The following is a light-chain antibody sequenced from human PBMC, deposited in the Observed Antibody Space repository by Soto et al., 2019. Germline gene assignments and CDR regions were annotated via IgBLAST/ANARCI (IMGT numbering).Light chain of an antibody. CDR3: SSYTSGNTPYV. V-gene: IGLV2-14*01. CDR2: DVS. J-gene: IGLJ1*01. CDR1: SSDVGGYNY. Sequence: QPALTQPASVSGSPGQSIIISCTGTSSDVGGYNYVSWYQQYPGKAPKLMIYDVSDRPSGVSNRFSGSKSGNTASLTISGLQPEDEADYFCSSYTSGNTPYVFGTGTKVTVL.